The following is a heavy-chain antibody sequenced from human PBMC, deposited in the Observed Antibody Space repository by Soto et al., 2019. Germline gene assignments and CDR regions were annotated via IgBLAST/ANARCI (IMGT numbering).Heavy chain of an antibody. V-gene: IGHV4-59*01. CDR1: GGSISSYY. J-gene: IGHJ5*02. CDR2: IYYSGST. CDR3: ARDMGKPAAINWFDP. Sequence: SETLSLTCTVSGGSISSYYWSWIRQPPGKGLEWIGYIYYSGSTNYNPSLKSRVTISVDTSKNQFSLKLSSVTAADTAVYYCARDMGKPAAINWFDPWGQGTLVTVSS. D-gene: IGHD2-2*01.